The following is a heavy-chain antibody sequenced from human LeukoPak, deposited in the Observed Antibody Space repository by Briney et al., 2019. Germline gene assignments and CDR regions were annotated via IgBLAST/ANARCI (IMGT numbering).Heavy chain of an antibody. CDR2: NSAYNGNT. CDR1: GYTFTSYG. Sequence: ASVKVSCKASGYTFTSYGTSWVRQAPGQGLEWMGWNSAYNGNTNYTQKLQDRVTITTDTSTSTAYMELRSLRSDDTAVYYCARDLDYSCSWYMPHYYYYYYMDVWGKGTMVTVSS. CDR3: ARDLDYSCSWYMPHYYYYYYMDV. D-gene: IGHD6-13*01. J-gene: IGHJ6*03. V-gene: IGHV1-18*01.